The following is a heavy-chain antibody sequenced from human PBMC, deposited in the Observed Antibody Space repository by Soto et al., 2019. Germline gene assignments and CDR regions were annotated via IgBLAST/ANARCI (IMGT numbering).Heavy chain of an antibody. CDR3: ARAADYDFWSGYSYYGMDV. CDR1: DGYISGGGYC. V-gene: IGHV4-31*03. Sequence: PSETLSLTCSVADGYISGGGYCWSWIRQHPGKGLEWIGYIYCSGSTYYNPSLKSRVTISVDTSKNQFSLKLSSVTAADTAVYYCARAADYDFWSGYSYYGMDVWGQGTTVTVSS. CDR2: IYCSGST. J-gene: IGHJ6*02. D-gene: IGHD3-3*01.